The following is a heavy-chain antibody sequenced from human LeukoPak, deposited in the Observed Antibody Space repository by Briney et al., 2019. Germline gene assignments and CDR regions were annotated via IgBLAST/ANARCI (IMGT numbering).Heavy chain of an antibody. CDR1: GGSISSYY. J-gene: IGHJ5*02. D-gene: IGHD3-10*01. V-gene: IGHV4-4*07. Sequence: SETLSLTCTVSGGSISSYYWSWIRQPAGKGLEWIGRIYTSGSTNYNPSLKSRVTMSVDTSKNQFSLKLSSVTAADTAVYYCAREGTRYYYGSGSDRAWFDPWGQGTLVTVSS. CDR2: IYTSGST. CDR3: AREGTRYYYGSGSDRAWFDP.